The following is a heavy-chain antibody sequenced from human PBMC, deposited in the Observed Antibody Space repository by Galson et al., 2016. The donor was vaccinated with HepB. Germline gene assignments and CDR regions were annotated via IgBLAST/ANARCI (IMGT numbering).Heavy chain of an antibody. Sequence: SLRLSCAASGFTFSTYGMHWVRQAPGKGLEWVAVISYDRSNKNYAASVKGRFTISRDNSKNTLYLEMTSLRAEDTAVYYCAKIGQRTPHPDYWGQGTLVTVSS. CDR1: GFTFSTYG. J-gene: IGHJ4*02. CDR2: ISYDRSNK. V-gene: IGHV3-30*18. CDR3: AKIGQRTPHPDY.